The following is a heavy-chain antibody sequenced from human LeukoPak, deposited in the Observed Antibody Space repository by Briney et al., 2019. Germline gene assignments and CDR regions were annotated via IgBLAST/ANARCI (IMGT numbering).Heavy chain of an antibody. Sequence: ASVKVSCKASGYTFTSYGISWVRQAPGQGLEWMGWISAYNDNTNYAQKLQGRVTMTTDTSTSTAYMELRSLRSDDTAVYYCAGASASYGGILTGYYYMDVWGKGTTVNVSS. D-gene: IGHD3-9*01. J-gene: IGHJ6*03. CDR2: ISAYNDNT. CDR3: AGASASYGGILTGYYYMDV. CDR1: GYTFTSYG. V-gene: IGHV1-18*01.